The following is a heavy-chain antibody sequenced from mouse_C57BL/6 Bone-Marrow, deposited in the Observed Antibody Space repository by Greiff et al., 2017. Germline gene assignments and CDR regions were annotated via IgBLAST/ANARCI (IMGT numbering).Heavy chain of an antibody. CDR1: GYTFTSYW. Sequence: VQLQQPGAELVKPGASVKLSCKASGYTFTSYWMQWVKQRPGQGLEWIGEIDPSDSYTNYNQKFKGKATLTVDTSSSKAYMQLSSLTSEDSAVYYCAREGVLLRPFAYWGQGTLVTVSA. CDR2: IDPSDSYT. CDR3: AREGVLLRPFAY. J-gene: IGHJ3*01. V-gene: IGHV1-50*01. D-gene: IGHD1-1*01.